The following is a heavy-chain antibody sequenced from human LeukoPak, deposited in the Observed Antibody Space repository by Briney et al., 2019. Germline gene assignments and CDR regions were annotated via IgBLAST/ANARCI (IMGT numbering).Heavy chain of an antibody. Sequence: ASVKVSCKASGYTVTDYYIHWVRQAPGQGLEWMGWINPNSGGTHYAQKFLGRVTMTRDTSISTVYMELSRLRSDDTAVYYCARATPFYYGGIHDYYLEYFHHWGQGTLVTVSS. CDR3: ARATPFYYGGIHDYYLEYFHH. J-gene: IGHJ1*01. CDR2: INPNSGGT. V-gene: IGHV1-2*02. CDR1: GYTVTDYY. D-gene: IGHD3-22*01.